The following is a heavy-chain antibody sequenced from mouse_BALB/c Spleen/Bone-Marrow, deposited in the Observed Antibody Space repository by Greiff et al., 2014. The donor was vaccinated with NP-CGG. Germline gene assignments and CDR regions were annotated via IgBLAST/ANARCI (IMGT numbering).Heavy chain of an antibody. CDR3: ARDGGYAMDY. J-gene: IGHJ4*01. V-gene: IGHV2-6-1*01. CDR2: IWSDGST. CDR1: GFSLTSYG. Sequence: VKLVESGPGLVAPSQSLSITCTISGFSLTSYGVHWVRQPPGKGLEWLVVIWSDGSTTYNSALKSKLSISKENSKSKVFLKINSLQTDDTAMYYCARDGGYAMDYWGQGTSVTVSS.